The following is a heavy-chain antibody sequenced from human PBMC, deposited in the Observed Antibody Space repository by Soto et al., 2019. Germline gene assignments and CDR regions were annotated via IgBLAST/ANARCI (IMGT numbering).Heavy chain of an antibody. V-gene: IGHV1-69*01. D-gene: IGHD3-3*01. CDR1: GGTFNRYA. Sequence: QVQLVQSGAEVKKPGSSVKVSCKASGGTFNRYAISWVRQAPGQGLEWMGGIIPIFGIGNDAQRFQGRVTVTAEASTGTAYMELSSLRSEDTGVYYCARSAITLFGVVSIPPHYYSEMDVWGQGTTVTVSS. J-gene: IGHJ6*02. CDR2: IIPIFGIG. CDR3: ARSAITLFGVVSIPPHYYSEMDV.